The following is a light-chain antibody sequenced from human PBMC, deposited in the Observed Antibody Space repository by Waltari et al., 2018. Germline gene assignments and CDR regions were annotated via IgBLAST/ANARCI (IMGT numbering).Light chain of an antibody. J-gene: IGLJ2*01. CDR1: TGDINSR. CDR3: AADHDNGSIFV. Sequence: QPVLTQPSSVSASLGASVTLTCTLSTGDINSRVDWYQQRPGRGPRFVMRVGTGRNVGSKGDGIPNRFSVSGSGLNRFLTINDVHEEDESDYYCAADHDNGSIFVFGGGTKLTIL. V-gene: IGLV9-49*01. CDR2: VGTGRNVG.